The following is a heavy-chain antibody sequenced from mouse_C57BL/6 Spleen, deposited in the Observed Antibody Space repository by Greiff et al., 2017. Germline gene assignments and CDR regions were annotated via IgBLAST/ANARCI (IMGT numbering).Heavy chain of an antibody. CDR2: IDPSDSYT. Sequence: QVQLQQPGAELVMPGASVKLSCKASGYTFTSYWMHWVKQRPGQGLEWIGEIDPSDSYTNYNQKFKGKSTLTVDKSSSTAYMQLSSLTSEDSAVYYCATRDYDDWYFDVWGTGTTVTVSS. J-gene: IGHJ1*03. D-gene: IGHD2-4*01. CDR3: ATRDYDDWYFDV. CDR1: GYTFTSYW. V-gene: IGHV1-69*01.